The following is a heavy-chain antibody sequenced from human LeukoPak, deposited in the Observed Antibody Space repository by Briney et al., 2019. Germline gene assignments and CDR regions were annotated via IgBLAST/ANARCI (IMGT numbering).Heavy chain of an antibody. D-gene: IGHD4/OR15-4a*01. CDR1: GGSITSDY. J-gene: IGHJ5*02. Sequence: NPSETLSLTCTLSGGSITSDYGSCIRQPAGEGVEWIGRIFTSWNTSYNTSLKSRVTMSLDTSKNQFSLKLSSVTAADTAAYFCSRGGANDLWGQGTLVTVSS. CDR2: IFTSWNT. V-gene: IGHV4-4*07. CDR3: SRGGANDL.